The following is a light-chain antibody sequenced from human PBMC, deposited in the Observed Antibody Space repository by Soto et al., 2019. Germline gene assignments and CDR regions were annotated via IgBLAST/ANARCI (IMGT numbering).Light chain of an antibody. CDR3: CSYSGTYTWV. CDR1: SSDVGGYNY. J-gene: IGLJ3*02. CDR2: DVS. Sequence: QSALTQPRSVSGSPGQSVTISCTGTSSDVGGYNYVSWYQQHPGKVPKLMIYDVSHRPSGVPDRFSGSRSANTASLTISGLQPDEEAAYYCCSYSGTYTWVFGGGTKVTVL. V-gene: IGLV2-11*01.